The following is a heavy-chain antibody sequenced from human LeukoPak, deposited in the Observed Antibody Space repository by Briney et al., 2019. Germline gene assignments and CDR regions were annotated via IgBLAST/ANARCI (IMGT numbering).Heavy chain of an antibody. J-gene: IGHJ4*02. CDR1: GYSISSGYY. V-gene: IGHV4-38-2*02. Sequence: SETLSLTCTVSGYSISSGYYWAWIRQPPGKGLEWIGSIYHSGSTYYNPSLKSRVTISVDTSKNQFSLKLSSVTAADTAVYYCARVSPADILTGYYDYWGQGTLVTVSS. CDR3: ARVSPADILTGYYDY. CDR2: IYHSGST. D-gene: IGHD3-9*01.